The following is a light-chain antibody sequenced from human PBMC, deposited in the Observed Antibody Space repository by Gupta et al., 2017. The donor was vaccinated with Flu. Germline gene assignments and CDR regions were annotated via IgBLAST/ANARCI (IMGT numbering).Light chain of an antibody. J-gene: IGKJ3*01. Sequence: IQNTQAPISFASSCGDRVTTTCRASQSISNYLNWYQQKPGKAPKFLIYSASHLESGVPSRFSGSGSGTAFTLTISSLQPEDFATYYCQQYVGPPFAFGHGTRVEFK. CDR3: QQYVGPPFA. CDR2: SAS. V-gene: IGKV1-39*01. CDR1: QSISNY.